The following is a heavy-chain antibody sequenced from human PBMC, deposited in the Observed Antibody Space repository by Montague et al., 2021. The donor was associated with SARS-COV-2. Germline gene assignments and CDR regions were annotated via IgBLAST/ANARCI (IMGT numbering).Heavy chain of an antibody. CDR1: GGSISSGGYY. CDR2: IYYSGST. V-gene: IGHV4-31*03. D-gene: IGHD6-13*01. CDR3: ARSESPSYSSSPFDY. J-gene: IGHJ4*02. Sequence: TLSLTCIVSGGSISSGGYYWGWIRQHPGKGLEWIGYIYYSGSTYYNPSLKSRLSISLDTSKNHFSLRLSSVTAADTAVYYCARSESPSYSSSPFDYWGQGTLVPVSS.